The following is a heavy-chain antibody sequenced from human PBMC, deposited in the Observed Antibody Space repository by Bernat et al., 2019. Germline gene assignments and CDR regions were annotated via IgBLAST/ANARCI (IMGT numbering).Heavy chain of an antibody. Sequence: QLQLQESGSGLVKPSQTLSLTCAVSGGSISSGGYSWSWIRQPPGKGLEWIGYIYHSGSTYYNPSLESRVTISVDRSKNQFSLKLSSVTPADTAVYDCARVNLLKGQNWVEPWGQGTLLTVSS. J-gene: IGHJ5*02. V-gene: IGHV4-30-2*01. CDR2: IYHSGST. CDR1: GGSISSGGYS. D-gene: IGHD1-14*01. CDR3: ARVNLLKGQNWVEP.